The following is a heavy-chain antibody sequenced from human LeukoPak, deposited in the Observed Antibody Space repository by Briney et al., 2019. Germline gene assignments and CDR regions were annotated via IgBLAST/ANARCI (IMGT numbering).Heavy chain of an antibody. V-gene: IGHV4-39*07. CDR3: ARDSWDCGGDCYQFPRFDY. CDR1: GGSISSRPYY. Sequence: PSETLSLTCTVSGGSISSRPYYWGWIRQPPGKGLEWIGRIYTSGSTNYNPSLKSRVTISVDTSKNQFSLKLSSVTAADTAVYYCARDSWDCGGDCYQFPRFDYWGQGTLVTVSS. J-gene: IGHJ4*02. D-gene: IGHD2-21*02. CDR2: IYTSGST.